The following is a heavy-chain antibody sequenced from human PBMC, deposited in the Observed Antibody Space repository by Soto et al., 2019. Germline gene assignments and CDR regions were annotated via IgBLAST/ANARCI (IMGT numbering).Heavy chain of an antibody. CDR3: ARPDVAATPTLAY. D-gene: IGHD2-15*01. CDR2: ISSSSSYI. Sequence: PGGSLSLSCAASGFTFSSYSMNWVRQAPGKGLEWVSSISSSSSYIYYADSVKGRFTISRDNSKNTLYLQMNSLRAEDTAVYYCARPDVAATPTLAYWGQGTLVTVSS. J-gene: IGHJ4*02. V-gene: IGHV3-21*01. CDR1: GFTFSSYS.